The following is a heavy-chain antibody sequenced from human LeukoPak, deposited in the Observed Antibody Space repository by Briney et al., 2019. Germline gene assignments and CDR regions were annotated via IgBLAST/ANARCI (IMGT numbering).Heavy chain of an antibody. CDR3: ARIPLTIFEDY. V-gene: IGHV1-2*02. D-gene: IGHD3-3*01. CDR2: INPNSGGT. Sequence: VASVKVSCKASGYTFTGYYMPWVRQAPGQGLEWMGWINPNSGGTNYAQKFQGRVTMTRDTSISTAYMELSRLRSDDTAVYYCARIPLTIFEDYWGQGTLVTVSS. CDR1: GYTFTGYY. J-gene: IGHJ4*02.